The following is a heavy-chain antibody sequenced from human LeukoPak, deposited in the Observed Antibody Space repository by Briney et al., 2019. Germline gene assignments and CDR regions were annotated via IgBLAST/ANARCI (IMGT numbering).Heavy chain of an antibody. CDR1: GRCVSSYY. CDR3: ATEGGGPRWLDP. J-gene: IGHJ5*02. CDR2: ISASGSS. D-gene: IGHD6-25*01. Sequence: SETLSLTCSVSGRCVSSYYWSWIRQPAGKGLEWIGRISASGSSNYNPSLRSRVIMSVDTPKNQFSLNLSSVTAADTAVYYCATEGGGPRWLDPWGQGTLVTVSS. V-gene: IGHV4-4*07.